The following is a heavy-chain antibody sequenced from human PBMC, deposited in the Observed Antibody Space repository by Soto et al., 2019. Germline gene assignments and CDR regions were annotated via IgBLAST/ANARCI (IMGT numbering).Heavy chain of an antibody. D-gene: IGHD6-13*01. CDR2: INHSGGT. CDR3: ARGEGIADYYYYMDV. V-gene: IGHV4-34*01. Sequence: SETLSLTCAVYGGSFSDYYWSWIRQPPGKGLEWIGEINHSGGTNYNPSLKSRVTISVDTSKNQFSLKLSSVTAADTAVYYCARGEGIADYYYYMDVWGKGTTVTVSS. J-gene: IGHJ6*03. CDR1: GGSFSDYY.